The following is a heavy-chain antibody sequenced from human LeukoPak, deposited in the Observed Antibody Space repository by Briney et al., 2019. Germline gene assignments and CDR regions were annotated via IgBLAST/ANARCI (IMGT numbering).Heavy chain of an antibody. CDR3: ARGRLQLFYYYYGMDV. CDR1: GFTFSSYS. D-gene: IGHD5-18*01. CDR2: ISSSSSTI. J-gene: IGHJ6*02. Sequence: PGGSLRLSCAASGFTFSSYSMNWVRQAPGKGLEWVSYISSSSSTIYYADSVKGRFTISRDNSKNTLYLQMNSLRAEDTAVYYCARGRLQLFYYYYGMDVWGQGTTVTVSS. V-gene: IGHV3-48*01.